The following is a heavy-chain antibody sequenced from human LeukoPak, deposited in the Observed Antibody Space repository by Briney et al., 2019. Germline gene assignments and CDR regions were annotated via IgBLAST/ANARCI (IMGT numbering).Heavy chain of an antibody. CDR1: AYTFTSYG. J-gene: IGHJ6*02. CDR2: ISTYNGNT. D-gene: IGHD1-26*01. CDR3: AREGVIVGARYYYGMDV. Sequence: AWVTVTFKSSAYTFTSYGNSWMRQPPGPGLEWVGWISTYNGNTNYAQKLQGRVTMTTDTSTSTAYMELRSLRSDDTAVYYCAREGVIVGARYYYGMDVWGQGTTVTVSS. V-gene: IGHV1-18*01.